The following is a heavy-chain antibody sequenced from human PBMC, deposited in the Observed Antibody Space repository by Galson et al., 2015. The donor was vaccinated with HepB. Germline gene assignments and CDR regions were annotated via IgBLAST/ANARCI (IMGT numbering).Heavy chain of an antibody. CDR3: ARDEYSSSSTLDC. Sequence: SLRLSCAASGFTFSTYSMNWVRQAPGKGLEWVSSISSSSSYIYYADSVQGRFTISRDNAKNSLFLQMNSLRAEDTAVYYCARDEYSSSSTLDCWGQGTLVTVSS. CDR2: ISSSSSYI. CDR1: GFTFSTYS. D-gene: IGHD6-6*01. V-gene: IGHV3-21*01. J-gene: IGHJ4*02.